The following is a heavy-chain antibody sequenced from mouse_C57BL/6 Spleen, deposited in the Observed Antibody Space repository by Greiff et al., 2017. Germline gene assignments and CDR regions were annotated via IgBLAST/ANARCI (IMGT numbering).Heavy chain of an antibody. CDR1: GYAFSSSW. Sequence: QVQLKESGPELVKPGASVKISCKASGYAFSSSWMNWVKQRPGKGLEWIGRIYPGDGDTNYNGKFKGKATLTADKSSSTAYMQLSSLTSEDSAVYFCASRGDGYYWGQGTTLTVSS. J-gene: IGHJ2*01. CDR2: IYPGDGDT. D-gene: IGHD2-3*01. CDR3: ASRGDGYY. V-gene: IGHV1-82*01.